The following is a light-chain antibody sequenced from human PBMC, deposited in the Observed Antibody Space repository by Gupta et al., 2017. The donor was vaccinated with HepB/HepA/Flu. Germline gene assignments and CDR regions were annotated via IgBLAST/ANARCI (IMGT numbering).Light chain of an antibody. CDR3: QQSYSTPMCT. CDR2: AAS. Sequence: DIRLNQSLSYLSVSVGDRVTFTCRASQTMNTYLNRYQQKPGKAPKLLIYAASSMQSRVPSRFSGSGSATDFTLTISSLQPEDSATYYCQQSYSTPMCTFGQGTKLEI. V-gene: IGKV1-39*01. CDR1: QTMNTY. J-gene: IGKJ2*02.